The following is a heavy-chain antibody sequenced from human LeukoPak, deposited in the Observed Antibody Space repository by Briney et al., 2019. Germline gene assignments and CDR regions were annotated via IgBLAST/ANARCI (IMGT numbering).Heavy chain of an antibody. CDR1: GLTFSNYH. CDR2: IQYDGSNK. J-gene: IGHJ4*02. V-gene: IGHV3-30*02. Sequence: PGGSLRLSCAASGLTFSNYHMHWVRQAPGKGLGWVAFIQYDGSNKYYADSVKGRFTISRDNSKNTLFLQMNSLRAEDTAVYFCARVGRGYSFKVYYFDYWGQGTLVTVSS. D-gene: IGHD5-18*01. CDR3: ARVGRGYSFKVYYFDY.